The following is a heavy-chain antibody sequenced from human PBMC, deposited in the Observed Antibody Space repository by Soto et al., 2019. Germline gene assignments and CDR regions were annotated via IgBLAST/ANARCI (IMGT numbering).Heavy chain of an antibody. Sequence: GGSLRLSCAASGFTFRSYEMNWVRQAPGKGLEWVSYISSSGSTIYYAASVKGRFPISRDKAKHSLYLQMNSLRAEYSDVYYGAREPNGGDFDYWGQGTLVTVSS. V-gene: IGHV3-48*03. CDR3: AREPNGGDFDY. CDR2: ISSSGSTI. D-gene: IGHD3-10*01. CDR1: GFTFRSYE. J-gene: IGHJ4*02.